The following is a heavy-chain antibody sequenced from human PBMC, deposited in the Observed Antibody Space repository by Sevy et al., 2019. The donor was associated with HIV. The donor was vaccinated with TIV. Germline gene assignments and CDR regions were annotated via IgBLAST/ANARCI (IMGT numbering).Heavy chain of an antibody. CDR1: GGSISSYL. J-gene: IGHJ3*02. CDR3: ARDYSIPASGTPSAFDI. V-gene: IGHV1-69*06. Sequence: ASVKVSCKLSGGSISSYLVTWVRQAPGQGLEWMGGTIPMIGSPNYAQRFQGRLTITADTSTKTAYMDLSSLSSEDTAVYYCARDYSIPASGTPSAFDIWGQGTMVTVSS. D-gene: IGHD1-1*01. CDR2: TIPMIGSP.